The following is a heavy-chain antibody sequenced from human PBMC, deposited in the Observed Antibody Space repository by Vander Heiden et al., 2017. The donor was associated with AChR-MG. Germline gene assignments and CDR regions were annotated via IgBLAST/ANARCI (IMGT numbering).Heavy chain of an antibody. CDR3: AREWGGRGVFNWNDVAYYYYYMDV. Sequence: QVQLVQSGAEVKKPGSSVKVSCKASGVLFSSSAISWVRQAPGQGLEWMGGIIPIFGTANYAQKFQGRVTITADESTSTAYMELSSLRSEDTAVYYCAREWGGRGVFNWNDVAYYYYYMDVWGKGTTVTVSS. J-gene: IGHJ6*03. V-gene: IGHV1-69*01. D-gene: IGHD1-20*01. CDR1: GVLFSSSA. CDR2: IIPIFGTA.